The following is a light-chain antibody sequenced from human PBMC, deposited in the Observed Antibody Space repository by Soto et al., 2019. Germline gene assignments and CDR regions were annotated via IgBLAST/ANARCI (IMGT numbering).Light chain of an antibody. CDR1: SSNIGAGYD. CDR3: QSYDSSLSGHVV. Sequence: QSVLTQPTSVSGAPGQRVTISCTGSSSNIGAGYDVHWYKQLPGTAPKLLIYGNSNRPSGVPDRFSGSKSGTSASLAITGLQAEDEADYYCQSYDSSLSGHVVFGGGTKLTVL. CDR2: GNS. V-gene: IGLV1-40*01. J-gene: IGLJ2*01.